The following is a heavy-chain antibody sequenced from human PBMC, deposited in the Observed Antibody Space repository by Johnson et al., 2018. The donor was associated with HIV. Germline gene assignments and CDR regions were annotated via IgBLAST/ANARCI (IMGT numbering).Heavy chain of an antibody. J-gene: IGHJ3*02. CDR1: GFTFSSYA. CDR3: ARGLPYYYDSISYLVRVVAGAFDI. V-gene: IGHV3-30-3*01. D-gene: IGHD3-22*01. CDR2: ISYDGSNK. Sequence: QVQLVESGGDLVEPGESLRLSCVASGFTFSSYAMHWVRQAPGKGLEWVAVISYDGSNKYYADSVKGRFTISRDNSKNTLYLQMNSLRAEDTAVYNCARGLPYYYDSISYLVRVVAGAFDIWGQGTLVTVSS.